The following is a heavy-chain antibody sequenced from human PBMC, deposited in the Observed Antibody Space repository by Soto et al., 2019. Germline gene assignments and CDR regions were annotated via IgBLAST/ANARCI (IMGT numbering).Heavy chain of an antibody. CDR3: ARDRGFIVGATTGWFDP. D-gene: IGHD1-26*01. V-gene: IGHV4-30-2*01. Sequence: SETLSLTCAVSGGSISGGVYSWSWIRHPPGKGLEWIGYVYHSGSTYYNPSLKSRVTISVDRSKNQFSLKLSSVTAADTAVYYCARDRGFIVGATTGWFDPWGQGTLVTVSS. CDR2: VYHSGST. J-gene: IGHJ5*02. CDR1: GGSISGGVYS.